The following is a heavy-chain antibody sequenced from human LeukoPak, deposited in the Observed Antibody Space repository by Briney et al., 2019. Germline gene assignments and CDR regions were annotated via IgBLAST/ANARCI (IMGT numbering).Heavy chain of an antibody. D-gene: IGHD1-1*01. CDR1: GASISTVGYS. CDR2: IFPTGST. Sequence: PSETLSLTCAVSGASISTVGYSWRWIRQPPGKGLEWIGYIFPTGSTSYNPSLKSRLTISLDRSNNQFSLRLNSVTAADTAAYYCARMAGRTVDHWGQGTLVTVSS. J-gene: IGHJ4*02. CDR3: ARMAGRTVDH. V-gene: IGHV4-30-2*01.